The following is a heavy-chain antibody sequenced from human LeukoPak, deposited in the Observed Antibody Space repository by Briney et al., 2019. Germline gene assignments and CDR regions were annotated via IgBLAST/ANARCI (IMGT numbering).Heavy chain of an antibody. CDR3: ASGYYGGPEDYYYYYGMDV. Sequence: PSQTLSLTCTVSGGSISSGDYYWSWIRQPPGKDLEWIGYIYYSGSTNYNPSLKSRVTISVDTSKNQFSLKLSSVTAADTAVYYCASGYYGGPEDYYYYYGMDVWGQGTTVTVSS. D-gene: IGHD4-23*01. CDR1: GGSISSGDYY. CDR2: IYYSGST. J-gene: IGHJ6*02. V-gene: IGHV4-30-4*01.